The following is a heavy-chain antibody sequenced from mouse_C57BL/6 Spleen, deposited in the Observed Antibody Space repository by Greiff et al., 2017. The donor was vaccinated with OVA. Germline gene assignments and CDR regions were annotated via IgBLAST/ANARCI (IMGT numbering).Heavy chain of an antibody. CDR3: SGVNYGSIYWYVDV. CDR2: INPSNGGT. Sequence: QVQLQQPGTELVKPGASVKLSCKASGYTFTSYWMHWVKQRPGQGLEWIGNINPSNGGTNYNEKFKSKATLTVDKSSSTAYMQLSSLTSEDSAVYYCSGVNYGSIYWYVDVWGTGTTVTVSS. J-gene: IGHJ1*03. V-gene: IGHV1-53*01. D-gene: IGHD1-1*01. CDR1: GYTFTSYW.